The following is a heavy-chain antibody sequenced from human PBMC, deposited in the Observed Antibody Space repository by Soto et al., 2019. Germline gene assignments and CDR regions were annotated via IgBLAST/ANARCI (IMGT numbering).Heavy chain of an antibody. D-gene: IGHD3-22*01. V-gene: IGHV4-38-2*01. Sequence: SETLSLTCAVSGYSISSGYYWGWIRQPPGKGLEWIGSIYHSGSTYYNPSLKGRVTISVDTSKNQFSLKLSSVTAADTAVYYCATYRDSSGYYYWFDPWGQGTLVTVSS. CDR2: IYHSGST. J-gene: IGHJ5*02. CDR1: GYSISSGYY. CDR3: ATYRDSSGYYYWFDP.